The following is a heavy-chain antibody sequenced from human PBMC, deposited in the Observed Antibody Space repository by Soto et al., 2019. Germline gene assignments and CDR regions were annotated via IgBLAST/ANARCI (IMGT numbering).Heavy chain of an antibody. CDR3: AKETHSGVALYYYYGVDV. J-gene: IGHJ6*02. V-gene: IGHV3-30*18. CDR2: LSYDGNIE. CDR1: GFRFSTYG. D-gene: IGHD5-12*01. Sequence: QVQLVESGGGVVQTGRSLRLSCAAAGFRFSTYGMHWVRQAPGKGLEWVASLSYDGNIEHYEDSVKGRFAVSRDNSKTTLFLQMDRLRAEYTAVYYCAKETHSGVALYYYYGVDVCGQGTTVTVSS.